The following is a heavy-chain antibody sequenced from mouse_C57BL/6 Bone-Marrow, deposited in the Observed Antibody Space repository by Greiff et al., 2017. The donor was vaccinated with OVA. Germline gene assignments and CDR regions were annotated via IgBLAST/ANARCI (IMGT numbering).Heavy chain of an antibody. J-gene: IGHJ4*01. Sequence: VQLVESGPGLVAPSQSLSITCTVSGFSLTSYAISWVRQPPGKGLEWLGVIWTGGGTNYNSALKSRLSISKDNSKSQFFLKMNSLQTDDTARYYCARNYYGSRPDAMDYWGQGTSVTVSS. CDR1: GFSLTSYA. CDR3: ARNYYGSRPDAMDY. D-gene: IGHD1-1*01. CDR2: IWTGGGT. V-gene: IGHV2-9-1*01.